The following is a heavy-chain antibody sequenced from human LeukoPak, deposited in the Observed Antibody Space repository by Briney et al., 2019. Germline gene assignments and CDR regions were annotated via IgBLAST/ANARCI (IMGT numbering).Heavy chain of an antibody. CDR1: GLTFVSYW. Sequence: GGSLRLSCPASGLTFVSYWMTWVRQPPGKGREWVANIKQDGSEKYYVDSVKGRFTISRDNAKNSLYLQMNSLRAEDTAVYYCARITMVRGVIMDYWGQGTLVTVSS. D-gene: IGHD3-10*01. J-gene: IGHJ4*02. V-gene: IGHV3-7*03. CDR2: IKQDGSEK. CDR3: ARITMVRGVIMDY.